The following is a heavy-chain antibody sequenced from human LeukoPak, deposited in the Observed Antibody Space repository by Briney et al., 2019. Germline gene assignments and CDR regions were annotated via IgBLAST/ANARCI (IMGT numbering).Heavy chain of an antibody. D-gene: IGHD6-13*01. J-gene: IGHJ3*02. Sequence: ASVKVSCKVSGYTLTELSMHWVRQAPGKGLEWMGGFDPEDGETFYAQKFQGRVTMTEDTSTDTAYMELSSLRSEDTAVYYCATRAAAGTRGAFDIWGQGTMVTVSS. V-gene: IGHV1-24*01. CDR1: GYTLTELS. CDR2: FDPEDGET. CDR3: ATRAAAGTRGAFDI.